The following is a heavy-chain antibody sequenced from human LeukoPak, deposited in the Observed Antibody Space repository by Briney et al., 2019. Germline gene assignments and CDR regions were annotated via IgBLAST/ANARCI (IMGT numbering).Heavy chain of an antibody. J-gene: IGHJ4*02. CDR3: TREDY. CDR1: EYTFTDFY. Sequence: GASAKVSCKASEYTFTDFYIFWVRQAPGQGLEWMGWIHPSSGATTYAQRFQGRVTLTRDTSINTAYMELSGLTSDDTAVYYCTREDYWGQGTLVTVSS. CDR2: IHPSSGAT. V-gene: IGHV1-2*02.